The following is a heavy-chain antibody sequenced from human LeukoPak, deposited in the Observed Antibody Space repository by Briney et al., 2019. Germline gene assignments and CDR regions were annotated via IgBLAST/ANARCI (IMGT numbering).Heavy chain of an antibody. J-gene: IGHJ4*02. D-gene: IGHD6-19*01. Sequence: ASVKVSCKASGYTFTSYAFSWVRQAPGQGLEWMGWISAYNGNTNYAQKIQGRVTMTTDTSTSTAYMELRSLRSDDTAVYYCASGPVSWLVPLDYWGQGTLVTVSS. CDR2: ISAYNGNT. CDR1: GYTFTSYA. CDR3: ASGPVSWLVPLDY. V-gene: IGHV1-18*01.